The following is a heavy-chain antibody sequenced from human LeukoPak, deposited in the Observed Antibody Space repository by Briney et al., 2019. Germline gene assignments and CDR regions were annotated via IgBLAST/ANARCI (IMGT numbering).Heavy chain of an antibody. V-gene: IGHV4-59*01. J-gene: IGHJ4*02. CDR2: IYYSGST. Sequence: SETLSLTCTVSGGSISSYFWSWIRQSPGKGLEWIGYIYYSGSTNYNPSLKSRVTISVDTSKNQFSLKLSSVTAADTAVYYCARAVVGYSYGYFDYWGQGTLVTVSS. CDR3: ARAVVGYSYGYFDY. CDR1: GGSISSYF. D-gene: IGHD5-18*01.